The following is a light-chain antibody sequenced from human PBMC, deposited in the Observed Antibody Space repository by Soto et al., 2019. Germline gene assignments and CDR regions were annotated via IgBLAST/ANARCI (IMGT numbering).Light chain of an antibody. J-gene: IGLJ2*01. Sequence: QSALTQPRSVSASPGQSVTISCTGTSSDVGGYNSVSWYQQHPGKAPKLMIYDVSKRPSGVPDRFSGSKSGNTASLTISGLQAEDDADYYCCSYAGSYTGVFGGGTQLTVL. CDR3: CSYAGSYTGV. CDR2: DVS. V-gene: IGLV2-11*01. CDR1: SSDVGGYNS.